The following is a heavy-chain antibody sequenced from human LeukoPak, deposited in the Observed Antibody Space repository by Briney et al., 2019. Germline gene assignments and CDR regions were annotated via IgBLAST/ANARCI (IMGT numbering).Heavy chain of an antibody. CDR1: GGSISSSPYY. V-gene: IGHV4-39*07. CDR3: ARVDGGNSAYYYYYMDV. J-gene: IGHJ6*03. D-gene: IGHD4-23*01. CDR2: IYYSGTT. Sequence: SETLSLTCTVSGGSISSSPYYWGWIRQPPGKGLEWIGSIYYSGTTHYNPSLESRVTISVDTSKNQFSLKLSSVTAADTAVYYCARVDGGNSAYYYYYMDVWGKGTTVTVSS.